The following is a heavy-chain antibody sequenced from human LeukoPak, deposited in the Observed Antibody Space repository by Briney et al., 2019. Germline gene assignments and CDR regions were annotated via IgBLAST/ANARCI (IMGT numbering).Heavy chain of an antibody. CDR3: ARQGDYPSIFDY. CDR2: IYYSGST. J-gene: IGHJ4*02. Sequence: SETLSLTCTVSGGSISSSSYYWGWIRQPPGKGLEWIGSIYYSGSTYYNPSLKSRVTISVDTSKNQFSLKLSSVTAADTAVYYCARQGDYPSIFDYWGQGTLVTVSS. CDR1: GGSISSSSYY. V-gene: IGHV4-39*01. D-gene: IGHD3-16*01.